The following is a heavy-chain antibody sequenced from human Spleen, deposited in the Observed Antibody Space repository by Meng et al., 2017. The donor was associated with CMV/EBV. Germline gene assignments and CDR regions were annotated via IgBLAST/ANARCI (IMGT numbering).Heavy chain of an antibody. CDR1: GFTFSSFS. J-gene: IGHJ6*02. Sequence: GESLKISCAASGFTFSSFSMNWVRQAPGKGLEWVSSISSSSSDIYYADSVKGRFTISRDNAKNSLYLQMNSLRAEDAAVYFCARDSSFGVVIESGYGMDVWGQGTTVTVSS. V-gene: IGHV3-21*01. CDR3: ARDSSFGVVIESGYGMDV. CDR2: ISSSSSDI. D-gene: IGHD3-3*01.